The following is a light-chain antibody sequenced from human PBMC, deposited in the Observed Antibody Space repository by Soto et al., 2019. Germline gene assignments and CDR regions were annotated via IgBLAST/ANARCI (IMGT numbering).Light chain of an antibody. CDR3: AACGDSLNGSV. Sequence: QTVVTQPPSASGTPGQRVTISCSGSSSNIGSNTVNWYQQLPGTAPKLLIYSNNPRPAGVPDRCSGSKSGTSASLAISGLQYEDEADYYCAACGDSLNGSVFGCGTKRTVL. V-gene: IGLV1-44*01. J-gene: IGLJ2*01. CDR1: SSNIGSNT. CDR2: SNN.